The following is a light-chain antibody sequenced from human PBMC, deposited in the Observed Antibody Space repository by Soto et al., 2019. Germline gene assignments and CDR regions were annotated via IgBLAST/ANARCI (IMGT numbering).Light chain of an antibody. V-gene: IGKV3-15*01. CDR3: QQYNNWPPLT. Sequence: EILLTQSPGTLSLSQGERATLSCRASQSVSSNLAWYQQKPGQAPRLLIYGASTRATGIPARFSGSGSGTEFTLTISSLQSEDFAVYYCQQYNNWPPLTFGGGTKVDIK. CDR2: GAS. CDR1: QSVSSN. J-gene: IGKJ4*01.